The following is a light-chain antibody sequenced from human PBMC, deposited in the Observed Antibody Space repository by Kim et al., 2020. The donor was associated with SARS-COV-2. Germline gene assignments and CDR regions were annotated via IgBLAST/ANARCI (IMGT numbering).Light chain of an antibody. CDR1: SGHSTYV. CDR2: LNSDGRH. Sequence: QPVLTQSPSASASLGASVKLTCTLSSGHSTYVITWHQQQPGKGPRYLMKLNSDGRHIKGDGIPDRFSGSSSGAERYLTISSLQSEDEADYYCHTWSTAIVFGGGTKLTVL. J-gene: IGLJ2*01. CDR3: HTWSTAIV. V-gene: IGLV4-69*01.